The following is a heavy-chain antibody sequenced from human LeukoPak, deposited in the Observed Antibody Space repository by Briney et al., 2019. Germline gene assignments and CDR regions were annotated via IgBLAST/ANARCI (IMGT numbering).Heavy chain of an antibody. D-gene: IGHD3-22*01. CDR3: ARVALYYYDSSAHWDY. J-gene: IGHJ4*02. CDR1: GYSISSGYY. Sequence: PSETLSLTCTVSGYSISSGYYWGWIRQPPGKGLEWIGSIYHSGCTYYNPSLKSRVTISVDTSKNQFSLKLSSVTAADTAVYYCARVALYYYDSSAHWDYWGQGTLVTVSS. CDR2: IYHSGCT. V-gene: IGHV4-38-2*02.